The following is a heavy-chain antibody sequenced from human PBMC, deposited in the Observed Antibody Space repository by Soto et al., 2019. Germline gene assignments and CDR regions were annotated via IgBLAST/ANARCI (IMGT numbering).Heavy chain of an antibody. CDR3: ARDLLTTNWFDP. J-gene: IGHJ5*02. V-gene: IGHV1-18*01. CDR2: ISAYNGNT. D-gene: IGHD1-1*01. Sequence: ASVKVSCKASGYTFTSYGISWVRQAPGQGLEWMGWISAYNGNTNYAQKLQGRVTMTTDTSTSTAYMELRSLRSDDTAVYYCARDLLTTNWFDPWCQEALLTISS. CDR1: GYTFTSYG.